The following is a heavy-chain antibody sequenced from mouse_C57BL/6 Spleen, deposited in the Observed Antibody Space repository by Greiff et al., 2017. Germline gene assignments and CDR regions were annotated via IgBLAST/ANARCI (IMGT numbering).Heavy chain of an antibody. V-gene: IGHV3-6*01. Sequence: VQLKESGPGLVKPSQSLSLTCSVTGYSITSGYYWNWIRQFPGNKLEWMGYISYDGSNNYNPSLKNRISITRDTSKNQFFLKLNSVTTEDTATYYCARVGYMDYYTMDYWGQGTSVTVSS. CDR1: GYSITSGYY. D-gene: IGHD3-1*01. CDR3: ARVGYMDYYTMDY. J-gene: IGHJ4*01. CDR2: ISYDGSN.